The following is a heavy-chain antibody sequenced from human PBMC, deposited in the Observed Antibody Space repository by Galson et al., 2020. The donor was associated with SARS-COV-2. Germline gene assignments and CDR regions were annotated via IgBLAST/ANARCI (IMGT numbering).Heavy chain of an antibody. Sequence: SGPPLVKPTQTLTLTCTFSGFSLSTSGMCVSWIRQPPGKALEWLARIDWDDDKFYSTSLKTRLTISKDTSKNQVVLTMTNMDPVDTATYYCARTSSGGLGYYFDYWGQGTLVTVSS. J-gene: IGHJ4*02. CDR2: IDWDDDK. CDR1: GFSLSTSGMC. D-gene: IGHD1-26*01. CDR3: ARTSSGGLGYYFDY. V-gene: IGHV2-70*17.